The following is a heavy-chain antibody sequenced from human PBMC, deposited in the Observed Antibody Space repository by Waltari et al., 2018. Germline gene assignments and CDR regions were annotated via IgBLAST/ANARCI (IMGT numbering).Heavy chain of an antibody. CDR1: GFTLSSYR. CDR2: ISGDGRYV. CDR3: ARDSGGTIFGVGNWFDP. Sequence: EMQLVASGGGLVTPGESLRLSCSASGFTLSSYRMTWVRQRPGKGLEWVASISGDGRYVYYADSVKGRLTVSSDKAKNVLFLQVSSLTVEDTAVYYCARDSGGTIFGVGNWFDPWGQGTLVSVSS. J-gene: IGHJ5*02. D-gene: IGHD3-3*01. V-gene: IGHV3-21*02.